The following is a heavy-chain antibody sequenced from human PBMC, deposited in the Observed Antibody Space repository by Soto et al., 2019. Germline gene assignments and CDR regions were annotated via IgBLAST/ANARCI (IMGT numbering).Heavy chain of an antibody. V-gene: IGHV4-31*03. Sequence: KPSETLSLTCSVSGGSINNGGYYWSWIRQSPGKGLEWIGNIFYSGNTYNNPSLRSRITISVDTSKNQFSLKLSSVTAADTAVYYCSRWGGYGRYFFDYWGQGTLVTVSS. CDR1: GGSINNGGYY. CDR2: IFYSGNT. CDR3: SRWGGYGRYFFDY. D-gene: IGHD5-18*01. J-gene: IGHJ4*02.